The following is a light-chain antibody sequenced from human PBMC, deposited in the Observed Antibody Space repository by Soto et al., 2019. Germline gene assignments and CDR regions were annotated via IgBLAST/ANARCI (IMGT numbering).Light chain of an antibody. J-gene: IGLJ1*01. CDR2: DVS. CDR1: SSDVGAYNY. Sequence: QSVLTQPASVSGSPGQSITISCTGTSSDVGAYNYASWYQQYPGEAPKVIIYDVSHRPAGVSNRFSGSKSGNTASLTISGLQTQDEGDYYCSSYTSATPYVFGTGTKVTVL. CDR3: SSYTSATPYV. V-gene: IGLV2-14*01.